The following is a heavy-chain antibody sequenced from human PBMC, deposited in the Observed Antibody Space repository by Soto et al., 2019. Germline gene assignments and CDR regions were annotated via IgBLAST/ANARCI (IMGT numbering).Heavy chain of an antibody. CDR1: GYTFTSYA. CDR3: ARDLAVAGPSDY. J-gene: IGHJ4*02. Sequence: QVQLVQSGAEVKKPGASVKVSCKASGYTFTSYAMHWVRQAPGQRLERMGWINAGNGNTKYSQKFQGRVTITRDTSASTAYMELSSLRSEDTAVYYCARDLAVAGPSDYWGQGTLVTVSS. CDR2: INAGNGNT. D-gene: IGHD6-19*01. V-gene: IGHV1-3*01.